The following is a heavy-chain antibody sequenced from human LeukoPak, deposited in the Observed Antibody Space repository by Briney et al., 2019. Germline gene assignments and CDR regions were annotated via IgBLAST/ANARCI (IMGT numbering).Heavy chain of an antibody. CDR2: IGSSSSTI. CDR3: ARVVGERDVFLEWLPYFDY. D-gene: IGHD3-3*01. J-gene: IGHJ4*02. CDR1: GFTFSSYS. V-gene: IGHV3-48*01. Sequence: GGSLRLSCAASGFTFSSYSMNWVRQAPGKGLEWVSYIGSSSSTIYYADSVKGRFTISRDNAKNSLYLQMNSLRAEDTAVYYCARVVGERDVFLEWLPYFDYWGQGTLVTVSS.